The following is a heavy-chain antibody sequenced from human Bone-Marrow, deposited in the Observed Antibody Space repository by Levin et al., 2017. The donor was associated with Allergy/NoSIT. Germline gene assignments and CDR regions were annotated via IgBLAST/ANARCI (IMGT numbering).Heavy chain of an antibody. V-gene: IGHV3-23*01. J-gene: IGHJ4*02. Sequence: PGGSLRLSCAASGFTFSRYAMAWVRQAPGQGLEWVSGMSGSGGRTVYADSMKGRFTISRDNSKNIMYLQMNSLRVEDTALYYCAREDNWNYDYWGQGTLVTVSS. CDR3: AREDNWNYDY. D-gene: IGHD1-7*01. CDR1: GFTFSRYA. CDR2: MSGSGGRT.